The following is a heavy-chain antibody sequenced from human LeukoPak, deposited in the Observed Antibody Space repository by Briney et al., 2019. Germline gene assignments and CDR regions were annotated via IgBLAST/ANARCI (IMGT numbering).Heavy chain of an antibody. CDR1: RFTFDDYA. CDR2: ISGSGGTT. V-gene: IGHV3-43*02. D-gene: IGHD5-24*01. CDR3: AKRGNYNYFDS. Sequence: GGSLRLSCAASRFTFDDYAMHWVRQAPGKGLEWVSVISGSGGTTFYAASVKGRFTISRDNSKNSLYLQMNSLRIEDTALYYCAKRGNYNYFDSWGQGTLVTVSS. J-gene: IGHJ4*02.